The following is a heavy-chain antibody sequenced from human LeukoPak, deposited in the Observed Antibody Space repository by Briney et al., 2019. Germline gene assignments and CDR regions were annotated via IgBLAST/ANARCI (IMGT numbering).Heavy chain of an antibody. CDR2: IKQDGSEK. J-gene: IGHJ6*03. CDR1: GFTFSSYW. Sequence: PGGSLRLSCAASGFTFSSYWMSWVRQAPGKGLEWVANIKQDGSEKYYVDSVKGRFTISRDNAKNSLYLQMNSLRAEDTAVYYCARQRGYYSSRYYYYYMDVWGKGTTVTISS. V-gene: IGHV3-7*01. CDR3: ARQRGYYSSRYYYYYMDV. D-gene: IGHD6-13*01.